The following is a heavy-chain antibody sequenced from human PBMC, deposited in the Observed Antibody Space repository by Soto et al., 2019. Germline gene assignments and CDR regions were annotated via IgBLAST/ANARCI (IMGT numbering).Heavy chain of an antibody. D-gene: IGHD2-2*02. J-gene: IGHJ6*02. V-gene: IGHV3-30-3*01. Sequence: SLRLSCAASVFTFSSYAMHWVRQAPGKGLEWVAVISYDGSNKYYADSVKGRFTISRDNSKNTLYLQMNSLRAEDTAVYYCARGDLGIVVVPAAIDPDYYYYYGMDVWGQGTTVTVSS. CDR3: ARGDLGIVVVPAAIDPDYYYYYGMDV. CDR2: ISYDGSNK. CDR1: VFTFSSYA.